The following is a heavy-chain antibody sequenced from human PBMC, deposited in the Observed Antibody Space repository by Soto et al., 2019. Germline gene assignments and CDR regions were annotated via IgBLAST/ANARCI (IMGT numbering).Heavy chain of an antibody. CDR2: IYHSGST. CDR1: GGSISSGGYS. CDR3: ASLPEY. V-gene: IGHV4-30-2*01. J-gene: IGHJ4*02. Sequence: QLQLQESGSGLVKPSQTLYLTCAVYGGSISSGGYSWSWIRQPPGKGLEWIGYIYHSGSTYYNPSLKNRVTISVYRSKHQFSLKLSSVTSAVTAVYYCASLPEYCGQGTLVAVSS.